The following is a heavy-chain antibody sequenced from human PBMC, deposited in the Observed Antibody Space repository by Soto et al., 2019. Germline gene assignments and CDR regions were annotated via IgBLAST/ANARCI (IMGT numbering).Heavy chain of an antibody. D-gene: IGHD5-12*01. CDR3: ARDGDGYNN. J-gene: IGHJ4*02. CDR1: GGSVTSGSYY. CDR2: IYSSGGT. Sequence: QVQLQESGPGLVKPSETLSLTCSVSGGSVTSGSYYWSWIRQPPGKGLEWIGYIYSSGGTSYNPSLKXRXTXXVDTSQNQFSLKLTSVTAADTAVYYCARDGDGYNNWGQGTLVTVSS. V-gene: IGHV4-61*01.